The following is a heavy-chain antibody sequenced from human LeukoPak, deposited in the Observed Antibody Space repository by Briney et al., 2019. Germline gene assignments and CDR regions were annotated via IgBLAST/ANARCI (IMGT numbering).Heavy chain of an antibody. CDR3: AKGVPRNGWSGTPPREYLDY. J-gene: IGHJ4*02. Sequence: PGGSLRLSCAVSGFTFSTFGMHWVRQAPGKGLEWAANIWNDGMSRYYADSVKGRFSISRDNSKNTVYLQMNSLTVEDTARCHRAKGVPRNGWSGTPPREYLDYWGQGTLVTVSS. CDR1: GFTFSTFG. CDR2: IWNDGMSR. D-gene: IGHD6-19*01. V-gene: IGHV3-33*06.